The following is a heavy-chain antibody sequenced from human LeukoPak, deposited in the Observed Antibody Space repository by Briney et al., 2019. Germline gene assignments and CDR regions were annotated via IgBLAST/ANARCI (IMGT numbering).Heavy chain of an antibody. J-gene: IGHJ1*01. CDR3: ARRRYYDGSGYLE. V-gene: IGHV4-39*01. CDR2: IYYTGRT. Sequence: SETLSLTCSVSGDSVSRSDSYWDWIRQPPGKGLEWIGTIYYTGRTYYSPSLKSRVTISVDTYNNQFSLNLRSVTAADTAVYYCARRRYYDGSGYLEWGQGTLLSVSS. D-gene: IGHD3-22*01. CDR1: GDSVSRSDSY.